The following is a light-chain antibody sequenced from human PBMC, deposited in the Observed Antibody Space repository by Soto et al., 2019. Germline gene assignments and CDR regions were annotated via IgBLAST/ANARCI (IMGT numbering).Light chain of an antibody. J-gene: IGLJ3*02. Sequence: QSVLTQPPSASGTPGQSLTISCAGSSSNIGSHYVYWYQHLPGTAPKLLIFRDGQRPSGVPDRFLGSKPGTSASLATSGLGSEVGPHFYCAVGDASWPVGVFGGGT. V-gene: IGLV1-47*01. CDR3: AVGDASWPVGV. CDR1: SSNIGSHY. CDR2: RDG.